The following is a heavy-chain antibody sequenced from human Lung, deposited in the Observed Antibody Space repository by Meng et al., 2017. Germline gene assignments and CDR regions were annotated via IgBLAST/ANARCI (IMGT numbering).Heavy chain of an antibody. V-gene: IGHV4-34*01. Sequence: VPLLQWGAGRLKPSDTRSLTCVVSGGSFSDYYWCWIRQPPGKGLELIGEINHSGSTNYNPSLESRATISVDTSQNNLSLKLSSVTAADSAVYYCARGPTTMAHDFDYWGQGTLVTVSS. CDR1: GGSFSDYY. J-gene: IGHJ4*02. D-gene: IGHD1-26*01. CDR2: INHSGST. CDR3: ARGPTTMAHDFDY.